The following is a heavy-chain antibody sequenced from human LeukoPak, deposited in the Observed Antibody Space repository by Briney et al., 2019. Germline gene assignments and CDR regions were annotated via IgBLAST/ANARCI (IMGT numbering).Heavy chain of an antibody. Sequence: GGSLRLSCAASGFTFSSYWMHWVRQAPGKGLVWVSRINSDGSSTSYADSVKGRFTISRDNAKNTLYLQMNSLRAEDTAVYYCAGGSLYGSGNYYNPFDMWGRGTMVTVSS. V-gene: IGHV3-74*01. D-gene: IGHD3-10*01. J-gene: IGHJ3*02. CDR1: GFTFSSYW. CDR2: INSDGSST. CDR3: AGGSLYGSGNYYNPFDM.